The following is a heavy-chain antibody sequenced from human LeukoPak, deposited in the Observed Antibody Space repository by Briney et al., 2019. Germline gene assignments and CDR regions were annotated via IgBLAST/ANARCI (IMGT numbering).Heavy chain of an antibody. V-gene: IGHV3-33*01. Sequence: GGSLRLSCAASGFTFSSYGMHWVCQAQGKGMEWVAVIWYDGSNKYYADSVKGRFTISRDNSKNTLYLQMNSLRAEDTAVYYCARASRITMVRGVIGPDYWGQGTLVTVSS. D-gene: IGHD3-10*01. CDR3: ARASRITMVRGVIGPDY. CDR1: GFTFSSYG. CDR2: IWYDGSNK. J-gene: IGHJ4*02.